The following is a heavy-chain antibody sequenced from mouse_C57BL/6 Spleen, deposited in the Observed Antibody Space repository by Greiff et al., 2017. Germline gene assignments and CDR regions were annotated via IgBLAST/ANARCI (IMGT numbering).Heavy chain of an antibody. V-gene: IGHV14-2*01. CDR1: GFNIKDYY. CDR3: ASEYYYGSSYEYFDY. Sequence: EVQLQQSGAELVKPGASVKLSCTASGFNIKDYYMHWVKQRTEQGLEWIGRIDPEDGETEYAPKFQGKATITADTSSNTAYLQLSSLTSEDTAVYYCASEYYYGSSYEYFDYWGQGTTLTVSS. J-gene: IGHJ2*01. D-gene: IGHD1-1*01. CDR2: IDPEDGET.